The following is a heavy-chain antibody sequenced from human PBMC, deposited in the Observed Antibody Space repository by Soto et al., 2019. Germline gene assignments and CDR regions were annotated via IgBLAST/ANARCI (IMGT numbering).Heavy chain of an antibody. CDR1: GFTFSSYA. D-gene: IGHD1-26*01. Sequence: GGSLRLSCAASGFTFSSYAMSWVRQAPGKGLEWVSAISGSGGSTYYADSVKGRFTISRDNSKNTLYLQMNSLRAEDTAVYYCAKWFTLGYSGSYAVDYWRQGTLVTVSS. CDR2: ISGSGGST. CDR3: AKWFTLGYSGSYAVDY. J-gene: IGHJ4*02. V-gene: IGHV3-23*01.